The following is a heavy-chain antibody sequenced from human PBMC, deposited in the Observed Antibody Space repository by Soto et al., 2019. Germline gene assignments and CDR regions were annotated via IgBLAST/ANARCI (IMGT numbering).Heavy chain of an antibody. V-gene: IGHV3-23*01. CDR2: ISGSGDYT. CDR3: AKDSRSHPQGWFDP. J-gene: IGHJ5*02. CDR1: GFTFSSYA. D-gene: IGHD2-15*01. Sequence: EVQLLESGGGLVQPGESLRLSCAASGFTFSSYAMTWVRQAPGKGLEWVSSISGSGDYTYFADSVKGRFTISRDNSKDTLSLQMSSLRVEATAIYYWAKDSRSHPQGWFDPWGQGTLVTVSS.